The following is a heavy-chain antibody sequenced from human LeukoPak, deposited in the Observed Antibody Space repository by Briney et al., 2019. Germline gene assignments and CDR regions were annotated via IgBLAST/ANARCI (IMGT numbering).Heavy chain of an antibody. CDR1: GFTFSSYG. CDR2: ISYDGSNK. V-gene: IGHV3-30*18. CDR3: AKDPSRSGSGSYYSDVFDI. D-gene: IGHD3-10*01. Sequence: PGRSLRLSCAASGFTFSSYGMHWVRQAPGKGLEWVAVISYDGSNKYYADSVKGRFTISRDNSKNTLDLQMNSLRADDTAVYYCAKDPSRSGSGSYYSDVFDIWGQGTMVTVSS. J-gene: IGHJ3*02.